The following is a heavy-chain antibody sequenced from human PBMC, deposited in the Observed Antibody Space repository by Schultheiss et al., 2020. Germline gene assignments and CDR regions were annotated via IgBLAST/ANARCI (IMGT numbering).Heavy chain of an antibody. J-gene: IGHJ4*02. D-gene: IGHD1-1*01. CDR3: ARTYNNYFEY. V-gene: IGHV4-38-2*01. Sequence: SETLSLTCAVSSYSISSGYYWGWIRQPPGKGLEWIGNIYHSGTTYYNPSLKSRVTISVDTSKNQLSLKLNSVTAADTAMYYCARTYNNYFEYWGQGTLVTGYS. CDR2: IYHSGTT. CDR1: SYSISSGYY.